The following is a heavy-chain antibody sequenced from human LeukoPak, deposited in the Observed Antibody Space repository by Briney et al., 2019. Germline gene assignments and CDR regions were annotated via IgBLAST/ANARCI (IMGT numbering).Heavy chain of an antibody. J-gene: IGHJ4*02. CDR1: GFTFSSYS. D-gene: IGHD4-23*01. CDR3: AKRSDYGVNSNYFDY. Sequence: PGGSLRLSCAASGFTFSSYSMNWVRQAPGKGLEWVSAISDSVTSTYYADSVKGRFTISRANSKNTLYLQMNSLRAEDTAVYYCAKRSDYGVNSNYFDYWGQGTLVTVSS. CDR2: ISDSVTST. V-gene: IGHV3-23*01.